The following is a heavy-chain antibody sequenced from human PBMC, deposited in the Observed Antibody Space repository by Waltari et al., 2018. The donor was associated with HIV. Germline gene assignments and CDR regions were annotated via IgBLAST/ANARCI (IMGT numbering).Heavy chain of an antibody. CDR3: ARAPPYSTRWFYDAFDI. CDR1: GFIFSTYA. Sequence: QVQLVESGGGVVPPGRSLRLSCAASGFIFSTYAVHWVRQAPGEGLEWVALISYDGSDESYADSVKGRFTISRDNSKNTQYLQMNSLRAEDTAVYYSARAPPYSTRWFYDAFDIWGQGTMVTVSS. V-gene: IGHV3-30*01. D-gene: IGHD6-13*01. CDR2: ISYDGSDE. J-gene: IGHJ3*02.